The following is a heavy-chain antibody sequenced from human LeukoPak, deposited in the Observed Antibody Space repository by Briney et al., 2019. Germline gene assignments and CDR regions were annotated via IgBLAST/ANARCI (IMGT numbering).Heavy chain of an antibody. V-gene: IGHV3-74*01. CDR3: ARDLRTPSDINIAIDY. Sequence: GGSLRLSCAASGFTFSNYWMHWVRQGPGKGLVWVSRINSDGRLTSYADSVKGRFTISRDNAKNTLYLQMNSLRAEDTAVYYCARDLRTPSDINIAIDYWGQGTLVTVSS. D-gene: IGHD4-23*01. CDR1: GFTFSNYW. J-gene: IGHJ4*02. CDR2: INSDGRLT.